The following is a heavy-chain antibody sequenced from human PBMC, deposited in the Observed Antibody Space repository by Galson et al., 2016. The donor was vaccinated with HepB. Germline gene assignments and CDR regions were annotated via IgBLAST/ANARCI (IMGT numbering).Heavy chain of an antibody. J-gene: IGHJ6*02. CDR2: INHRGDT. CDR1: GASFRNLY. V-gene: IGHV4-34*09. D-gene: IGHD2-2*01. CDR3: ARDLRRYCTSNSCNGYYSHHAMDV. Sequence: TLSLTCGVSGASFRNLYWSWIRQSPGKGLEWIGEINHRGDTNYNPSLKSRATLSVDTSENQFSLKLSYVTVADTAVYYCARDLRRYCTSNSCNGYYSHHAMDVWGQGTTVTVSS.